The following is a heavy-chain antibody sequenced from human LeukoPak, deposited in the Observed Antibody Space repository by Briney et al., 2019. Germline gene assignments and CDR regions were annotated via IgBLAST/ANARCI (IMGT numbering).Heavy chain of an antibody. CDR1: GFTFNNVW. Sequence: GGSLRLSCAASGFTFNNVWMNWVRQAPGKGLEWVAVISYDGSNKYYADSVKGRFTISRDNSKNTLYLQMNSLRAEDTAVYYCSNDKYEDYHGSGSDSFDYWGQGTLVTVSS. CDR3: SNDKYEDYHGSGSDSFDY. CDR2: ISYDGSNK. V-gene: IGHV3-30*18. J-gene: IGHJ4*02. D-gene: IGHD3-10*01.